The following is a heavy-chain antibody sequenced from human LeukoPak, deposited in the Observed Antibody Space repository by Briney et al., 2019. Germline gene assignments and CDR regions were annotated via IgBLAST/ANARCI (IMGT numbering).Heavy chain of an antibody. CDR2: IKSKPDGGTI. V-gene: IGHV3-15*01. J-gene: IGHJ1*01. CDR1: GFTFNNAW. Sequence: GGSLRLSCAASGFTFNNAWMSWVRQAPGKGLEWVGHIKSKPDGGTIDYAAPVKGRFTLSRDDSKNTLFLQMNSLRAEDTAVYYCARTGSGFEYWGQGTLVTVSS. D-gene: IGHD2-15*01. CDR3: ARTGSGFEY.